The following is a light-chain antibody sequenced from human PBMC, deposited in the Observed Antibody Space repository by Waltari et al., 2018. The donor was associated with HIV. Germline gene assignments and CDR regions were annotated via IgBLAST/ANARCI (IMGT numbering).Light chain of an antibody. CDR2: GVN. V-gene: IGLV2-14*03. CDR3: SSYTANETLV. Sequence: HSALTQPASVPGSPGQSTSLPCTGTSRDIGLTNYVSWYQQSPGKAPQVLIYGVNSRPLGISFRFSGSKSGNTASLTISGLQAEDEADYYCSSYTANETLVFGGGTKLTVL. J-gene: IGLJ2*01. CDR1: SRDIGLTNY.